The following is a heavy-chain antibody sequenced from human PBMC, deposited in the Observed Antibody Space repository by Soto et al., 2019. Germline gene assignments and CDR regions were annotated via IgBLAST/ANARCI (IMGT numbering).Heavy chain of an antibody. J-gene: IGHJ5*02. D-gene: IGHD3-3*01. CDR3: AHRATMTIFGLIIDNGIWFDP. CDR1: GFSLSTSGAA. Sequence: QINLIESGPTLVKPTQTLTLTCTFSGFSLSTSGAAVGWVRQPPGRALERLALIYWDGDKRYNASLGNRLTITKDTSMNQVVLTLTNVDPADTATYYCAHRATMTIFGLIIDNGIWFDPWGPGTRVIVSS. CDR2: IYWDGDK. V-gene: IGHV2-5*02.